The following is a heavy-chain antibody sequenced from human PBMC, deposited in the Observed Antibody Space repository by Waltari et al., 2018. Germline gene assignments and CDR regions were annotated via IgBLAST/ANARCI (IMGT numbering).Heavy chain of an antibody. CDR2: IYYSGST. D-gene: IGHD4-17*01. V-gene: IGHV4-59*08. CDR3: ATSTVTTDIGAFDI. CDR1: GGSISSYY. Sequence: QVQLQESGPGLVKPSETLSLTCTVPGGSISSYYWSWIRQPPGKGLEWIGYIYYSGSTNYNPALNSRVTISVDTSKNQFSLKLSSVTAADTAVYYCATSTVTTDIGAFDIWGQGTMVTVSS. J-gene: IGHJ3*02.